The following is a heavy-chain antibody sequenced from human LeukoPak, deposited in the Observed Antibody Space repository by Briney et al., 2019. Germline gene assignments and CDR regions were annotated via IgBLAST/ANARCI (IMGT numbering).Heavy chain of an antibody. CDR3: ARVRDFWSGYYRRNLDAFDI. Sequence: SETLSLTCTVSGGSISSYYWSWIRQPAGKGLEWIGRIYTSGSTNYNPSLKSRVTMSVDTSENQFSLKLSSVTAADTAVYYCARVRDFWSGYYRRNLDAFDIWGQGTMVTVSS. D-gene: IGHD3-3*01. V-gene: IGHV4-4*07. CDR1: GGSISSYY. J-gene: IGHJ3*02. CDR2: IYTSGST.